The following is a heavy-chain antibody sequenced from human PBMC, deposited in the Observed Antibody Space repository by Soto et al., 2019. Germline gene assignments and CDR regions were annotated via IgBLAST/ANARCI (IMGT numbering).Heavy chain of an antibody. CDR1: GVSISSGNW. J-gene: IGHJ4*02. Sequence: SETLSLTCAVSGVSISSGNWWTWVRQSPQRGLEYIGEIFHDGTANYYPSFERRVAISVDASKNQFSLKLTSVTAADTAIYFCARLVYDTRLNYMYFDFWGQGTLVTVYS. V-gene: IGHV4-4*02. CDR2: IFHDGTA. CDR3: ARLVYDTRLNYMYFDF. D-gene: IGHD3-10*01.